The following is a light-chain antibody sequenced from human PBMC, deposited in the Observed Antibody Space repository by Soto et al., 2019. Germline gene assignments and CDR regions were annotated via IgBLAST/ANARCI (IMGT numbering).Light chain of an antibody. J-gene: IGKJ5*01. CDR1: QSVSNN. V-gene: IGKV3-15*01. CDR3: QQYNNWPPIT. CDR2: YAS. Sequence: EIMMTQSPATLSVSPGERATRSCRASQSVSNNLAWYQQKPGQVPRLLIYYASTRATGIPARFSGSGSGTEFTLTISSLQSEDFALYYCQQYNNWPPITFGQGTRLEIK.